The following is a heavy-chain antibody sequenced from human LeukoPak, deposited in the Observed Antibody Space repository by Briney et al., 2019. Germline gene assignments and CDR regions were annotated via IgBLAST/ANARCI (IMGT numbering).Heavy chain of an antibody. CDR3: ARDGITMVRGVGYYYYMDV. CDR1: GFTFSSYE. CDR2: ISSSGSTI. Sequence: GGSLRLSCAASGFTFSSYEMNWVRQAPGKGLEWVSYISSSGSTIYYADSVKGRFTISRDNAKNSLYLQMNSLRAEDTAVYYCARDGITMVRGVGYYYYMDVWGKGTTVTISS. V-gene: IGHV3-48*03. D-gene: IGHD3-10*01. J-gene: IGHJ6*03.